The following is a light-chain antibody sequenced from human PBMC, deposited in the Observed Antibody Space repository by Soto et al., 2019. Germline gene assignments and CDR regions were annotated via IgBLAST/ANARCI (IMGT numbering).Light chain of an antibody. V-gene: IGLV2-11*01. Sequence: QSVLTQPRSVSGSPGQSVTISCTGTSSDVGGYNYVSWYQQHPGKVPKLIIYDVTQRPSGVPDRFSGSKSGNTASLTISGLQAEDEADYYCCSYAGTYIFVFGTGTKLTVL. J-gene: IGLJ1*01. CDR1: SSDVGGYNY. CDR2: DVT. CDR3: CSYAGTYIFV.